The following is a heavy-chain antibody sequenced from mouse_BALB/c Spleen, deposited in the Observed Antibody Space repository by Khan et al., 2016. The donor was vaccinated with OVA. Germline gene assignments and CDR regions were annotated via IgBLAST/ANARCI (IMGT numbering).Heavy chain of an antibody. J-gene: IGHJ2*01. CDR2: ISSGSSTI. V-gene: IGHV5-17*02. CDR3: ARTGYYYFDY. D-gene: IGHD2-3*01. Sequence: EVELVESGGGLVQPGGSRKLSCAASGCTFSGFGMHWVRQAPEKGLEWVAYISSGSSTIYYADTVKGRFTISRDNPKNTLFLQMASLRSEDTAMYYCARTGYYYFDYWGQGTTLTVFS. CDR1: GCTFSGFG.